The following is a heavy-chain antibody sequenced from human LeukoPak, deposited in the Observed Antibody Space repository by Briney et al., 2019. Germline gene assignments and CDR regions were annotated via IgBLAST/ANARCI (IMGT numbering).Heavy chain of an antibody. CDR3: AIFVHYYDTTGYRKEGWDF. CDR2: ITTSGDT. V-gene: IGHV3-13*01. J-gene: IGHJ6*04. Sequence: PGGSLRLSCATSGFSFSSYDIHWLRQAAGRGLDWVSSITTSGDTNYAASVRGRFTISRENAKNSLFLQMNSLRPQDTAIYFCAIFVHYYDTTGYRKEGWDFWGTGTTVAVSP. D-gene: IGHD3-22*01. CDR1: GFSFSSYD.